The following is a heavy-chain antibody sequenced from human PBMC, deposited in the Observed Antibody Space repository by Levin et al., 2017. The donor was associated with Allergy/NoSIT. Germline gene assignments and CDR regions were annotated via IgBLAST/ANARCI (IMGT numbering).Heavy chain of an antibody. V-gene: IGHV1-18*01. CDR3: ARDLAVPAARFDP. CDR1: GSTFTKYG. J-gene: IGHJ5*02. D-gene: IGHD2-2*01. Sequence: PGGSLRLSCKASGSTFTKYGISWVRQAPGQGLEWIGWINSYNGNTNYGQKFQGRLTVTTDTSTSTTYMELRSLRSDDTAVYYCARDLAVPAARFDPWGQGTLVTVSS. CDR2: INSYNGNT.